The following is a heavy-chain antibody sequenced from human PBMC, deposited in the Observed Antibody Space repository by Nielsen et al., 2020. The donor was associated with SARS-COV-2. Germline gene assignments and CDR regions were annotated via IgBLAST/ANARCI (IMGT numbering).Heavy chain of an antibody. CDR2: NYNSAKT. J-gene: IGHJ4*02. V-gene: IGHV4-59*12. D-gene: IGHD4-17*01. CDR1: GGSMNFFY. Sequence: SETLSLTCSISGGSMNFFYWSWIRQAPGKGLEWIAYNYNSAKTMYNSSLKGRVTMSVDTSKNQLSLKLSSVTAADTAVYYCARVQYMATVTTYFDYWGQGTLVTVSS. CDR3: ARVQYMATVTTYFDY.